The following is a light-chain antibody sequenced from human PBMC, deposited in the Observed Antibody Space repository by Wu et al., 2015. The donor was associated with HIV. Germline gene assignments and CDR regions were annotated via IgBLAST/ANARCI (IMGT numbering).Light chain of an antibody. CDR3: QQSDSSPLT. Sequence: EIVLTQSPGTLYLSPGERATLSCRASQTVTSDYLAWYQHKPGQAPRLLIYGASSRATGISDRFSGSGSGTDFTLTVNRLEPEDSATYYCQQSDSSPLTFGGGTKVEIK. V-gene: IGKV3-20*01. CDR1: QTVTSDY. J-gene: IGKJ4*01. CDR2: GAS.